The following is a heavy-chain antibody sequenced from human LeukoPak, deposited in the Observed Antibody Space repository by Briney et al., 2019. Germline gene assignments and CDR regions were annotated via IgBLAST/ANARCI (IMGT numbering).Heavy chain of an antibody. J-gene: IGHJ5*02. CDR1: GYTFTSYG. V-gene: IGHV1-18*01. CDR3: AMYYYGSGPYWFDP. Sequence: ASVKVSCKASGYTFTSYGISWVRRAPGQGLEWMGWISAYNGNTNYAQKLQGRVTMTTDTSTSTAYMELRSLRSDDTAVYYCAMYYYGSGPYWFDPWGQGTLVTVSS. CDR2: ISAYNGNT. D-gene: IGHD3-10*01.